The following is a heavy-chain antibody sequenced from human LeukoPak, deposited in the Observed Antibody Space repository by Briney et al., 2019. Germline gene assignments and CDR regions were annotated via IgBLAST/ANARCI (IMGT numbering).Heavy chain of an antibody. V-gene: IGHV3-66*01. CDR2: IYSGGST. CDR1: GFTVSSNY. Sequence: GGSLRLSCAASGFTVSSNYMSWVRQAPGKGLEWVSVIYSGGSTYYADSVKGRFTISRDNSKNTLYLQMNSLRAEDTAAYYCARDYYDSSGLYFQHWGQGTLVTVSS. J-gene: IGHJ1*01. D-gene: IGHD3-22*01. CDR3: ARDYYDSSGLYFQH.